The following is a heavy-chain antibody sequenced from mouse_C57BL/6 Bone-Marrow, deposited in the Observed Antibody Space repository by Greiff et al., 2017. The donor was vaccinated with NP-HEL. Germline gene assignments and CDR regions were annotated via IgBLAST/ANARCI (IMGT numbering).Heavy chain of an antibody. CDR1: GFNIKDDY. D-gene: IGHD1-1*01. Sequence: VQLQQSGAELVRPGASVKLSCTASGFNIKDDYMHWVKQRPEQGLEWIGWIDPENGDTEYASKFQGKATITADTSSNTAYLQLSSRTSEDTAVYYCTTYCGRSYNYGGQGTTLTVSA. CDR2: IDPENGDT. J-gene: IGHJ2*01. V-gene: IGHV14-4*01. CDR3: TTYCGRSYNY.